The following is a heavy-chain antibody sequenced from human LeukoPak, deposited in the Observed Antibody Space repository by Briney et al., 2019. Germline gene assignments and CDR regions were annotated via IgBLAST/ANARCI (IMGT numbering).Heavy chain of an antibody. J-gene: IGHJ4*02. V-gene: IGHV4-61*02. CDR1: GGSISSGSYY. Sequence: SETLSLTCTVSGGSISSGSYYWSWIRQPAGKGLEWIGRIYTSGSTNYNPSLKSRVTISVDTSKNQFSLKLNSVTAADTAVYYCAKESLRVVPSATFDYWGQGTLVTVSS. D-gene: IGHD2-2*01. CDR3: AKESLRVVPSATFDY. CDR2: IYTSGST.